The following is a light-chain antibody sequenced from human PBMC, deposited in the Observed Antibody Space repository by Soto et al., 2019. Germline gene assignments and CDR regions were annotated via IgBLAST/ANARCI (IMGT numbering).Light chain of an antibody. CDR2: EVS. J-gene: IGLJ3*02. CDR3: SSFTSSGTRV. V-gene: IGLV2-14*01. CDR1: SSDVGRYHY. Sequence: QSALTQPASMSGSPGQSITISCTGSSSDVGRYHYVSWYQQHPGKAPKLIIYEVSDRPSGVSNRFSGSKSGNTASLTISGLQAEDEADYYCSSFTSSGTRVFGGGTKLTVL.